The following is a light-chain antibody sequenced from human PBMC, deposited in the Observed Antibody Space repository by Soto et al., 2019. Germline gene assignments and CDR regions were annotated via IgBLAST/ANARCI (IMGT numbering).Light chain of an antibody. Sequence: EIVLTQSPGTLSLSPGGRATLSCRASQSVSSSYLAWYQQKPGQAPRLLIYGASSRATGIPDRFSGSGSGTEFTLTISSLQPDDFATYYCQQYNHHSRTFGQGTKVDIK. CDR2: GAS. CDR1: QSVSSSY. CDR3: QQYNHHSRT. J-gene: IGKJ2*01. V-gene: IGKV3-20*01.